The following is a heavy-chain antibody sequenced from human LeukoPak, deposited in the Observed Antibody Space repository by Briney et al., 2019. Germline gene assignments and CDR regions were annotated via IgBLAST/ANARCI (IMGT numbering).Heavy chain of an antibody. V-gene: IGHV1-18*01. CDR1: GYTFTSYG. CDR3: ARDAGLRTFDP. J-gene: IGHJ5*02. Sequence: GASVKVSCKAPGYTFTSYGISWVRQAPGQGLEWMGWISAYNGNTHYAQKLQGRVTMTTDTSTSTAYMELRSLRSDDTAVYYYARDAGLRTFDPWGQGTLVTVSS. D-gene: IGHD4-17*01. CDR2: ISAYNGNT.